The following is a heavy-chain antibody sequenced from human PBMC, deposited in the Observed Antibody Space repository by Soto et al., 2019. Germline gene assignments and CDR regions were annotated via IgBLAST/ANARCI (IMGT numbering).Heavy chain of an antibody. D-gene: IGHD3-3*01. CDR1: GGSISSYY. J-gene: IGHJ6*02. V-gene: IGHV4-59*01. Sequence: PSETLSLTCTVSGGSISSYYWRWIRQPPGKGLEWIGYIYYSGSTNYNPSLKSRVTISVDTSKNQFSLKLSSVTAADTAVYYCARDPSDFWSGSIYYYGMDVWGQGTTVTVSS. CDR3: ARDPSDFWSGSIYYYGMDV. CDR2: IYYSGST.